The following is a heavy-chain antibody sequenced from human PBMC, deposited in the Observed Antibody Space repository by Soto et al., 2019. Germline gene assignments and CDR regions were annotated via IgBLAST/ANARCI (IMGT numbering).Heavy chain of an antibody. CDR1: GYTFTSYA. CDR3: ARGTTASEYYYGMDV. Sequence: ASLKVSCKASGYTFTSYAMHWVRQAPGQRLEWMGWINAGNGNTKYSQKFQGRVTITRDTSASTAYMELSSLRSEDTAVYYCARGTTASEYYYGMDVWGQGTTVTVSS. D-gene: IGHD4-4*01. V-gene: IGHV1-3*01. CDR2: INAGNGNT. J-gene: IGHJ6*02.